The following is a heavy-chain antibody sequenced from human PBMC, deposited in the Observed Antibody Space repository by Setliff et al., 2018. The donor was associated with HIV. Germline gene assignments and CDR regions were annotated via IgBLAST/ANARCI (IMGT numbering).Heavy chain of an antibody. J-gene: IGHJ4*02. CDR3: AKDTNPKSGYGYGFGY. CDR2: IRYDGSNK. V-gene: IGHV3-30*02. CDR1: GFTFSNYG. D-gene: IGHD5-12*01. Sequence: LRLSCEISGFTFSNYGMHWVHQAPGKGLEWVAFIRYDGSNKYYADSVKGRFTISRDNSKNTLYLQMNSLRAEDTAVYYCAKDTNPKSGYGYGFGYWGQGTLVTVSS.